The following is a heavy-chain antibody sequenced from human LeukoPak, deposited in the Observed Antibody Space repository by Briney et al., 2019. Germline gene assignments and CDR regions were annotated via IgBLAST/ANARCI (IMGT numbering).Heavy chain of an antibody. D-gene: IGHD2-2*01. CDR3: ARNVVVPAAPGWFDP. Sequence: SQTLSLTCTVSGGSISSGSYYWNWIRQPPGKGLEWIGYIYYSGSTYYNPSLKSRVTISVDTSKNQFSLKLSSVTAADTAVYYCARNVVVPAAPGWFDPWGQGTLVTVSS. V-gene: IGHV4-30-4*08. CDR2: IYYSGST. CDR1: GGSISSGSYY. J-gene: IGHJ5*02.